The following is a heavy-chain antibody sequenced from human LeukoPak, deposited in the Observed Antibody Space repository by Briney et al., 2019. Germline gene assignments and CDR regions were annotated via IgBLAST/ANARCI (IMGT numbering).Heavy chain of an antibody. CDR2: ISYDGSNK. Sequence: GGSLRLSCAASGFTFSSYAMHWVRQAPGKGLEWVAVISYDGSNKYYADSVKGRFTISRDNSKNTLYLQMNSLRAEDTAVYYCAKTGYGDYGGYWGQGTLVTVSS. D-gene: IGHD4-17*01. V-gene: IGHV3-30-3*01. CDR1: GFTFSSYA. CDR3: AKTGYGDYGGY. J-gene: IGHJ4*02.